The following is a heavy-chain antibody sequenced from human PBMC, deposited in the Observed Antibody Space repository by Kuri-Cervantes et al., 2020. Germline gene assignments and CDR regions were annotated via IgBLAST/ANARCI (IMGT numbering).Heavy chain of an antibody. V-gene: IGHV3-53*01. D-gene: IGHD6-13*01. CDR3: ARVLGSSSWYHFDY. Sequence: GGSLRLSCAASGFSVSSEYMSWVRQAPGKGLEWVSTIYRGGPTYYGDSVKGRFTISRDNSKNIVYLQMNSLRAEDTALYYCARVLGSSSWYHFDYWGQGILVTVSS. CDR1: GFSVSSEY. CDR2: IYRGGPT. J-gene: IGHJ4*02.